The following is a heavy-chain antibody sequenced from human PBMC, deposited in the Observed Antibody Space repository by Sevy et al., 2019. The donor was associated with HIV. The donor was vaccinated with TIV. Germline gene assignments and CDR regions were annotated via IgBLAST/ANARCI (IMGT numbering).Heavy chain of an antibody. CDR2: ISYDGSSK. CDR1: GFSVSTHA. D-gene: IGHD6-19*01. Sequence: GGFLRLSCAASGFSVSTHAMRWVRQAPGKGLEWVALISYDGSSKYYADSVKGRLTISRDNSKNTLYLQMSSLRPDDTAVYYCTRDAGYSTGWYKSDYWGQGTLVTVSS. CDR3: TRDAGYSTGWYKSDY. J-gene: IGHJ4*02. V-gene: IGHV3-30-3*01.